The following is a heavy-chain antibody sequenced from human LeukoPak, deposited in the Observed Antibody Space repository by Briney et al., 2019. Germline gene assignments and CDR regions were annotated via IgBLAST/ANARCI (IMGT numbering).Heavy chain of an antibody. J-gene: IGHJ5*02. CDR1: GYTFSGYY. V-gene: IGHV1-2*02. CDR2: INPNTGGT. D-gene: IGHD6-25*01. Sequence: ASVKVSCKTSGYTFSGYYTHWVRQAPGQGLEWMGWINPNTGGTNYAQKFQGRVTMTRDTSISTAYMELSRLKYDDTAVYYCARRLDAGGFDPWGQGTLITVSS. CDR3: ARRLDAGGFDP.